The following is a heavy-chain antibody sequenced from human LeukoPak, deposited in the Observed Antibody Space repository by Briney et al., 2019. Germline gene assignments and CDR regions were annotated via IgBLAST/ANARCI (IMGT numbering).Heavy chain of an antibody. CDR3: ARGYSSSWDIDY. V-gene: IGHV3-21*01. CDR1: GLTFSSYS. D-gene: IGHD6-13*01. Sequence: GGSLRLSCAASGLTFSSYSMNWVRQAPGKGLEWVSSISSSSSYIYYADSVKGRFTISRDNAKNSLYLQMNSLRAEDTAVYYCARGYSSSWDIDYWGQGTLVTVSS. CDR2: ISSSSSYI. J-gene: IGHJ4*02.